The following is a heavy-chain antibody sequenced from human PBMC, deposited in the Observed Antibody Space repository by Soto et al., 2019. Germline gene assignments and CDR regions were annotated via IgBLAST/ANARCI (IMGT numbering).Heavy chain of an antibody. CDR1: GGSFTSNNW. Sequence: ETLSLTCAVSGGSFTSNNWWTWVRQPPGQGLEWIWEIYRTGSTNYNPSLKSRVTISLDKSENQFSLKVTSLTAADTAVYYCASRDQGTSVHXWGQGTLVTVSX. J-gene: IGHJ4*02. D-gene: IGHD1-7*01. CDR2: IYRTGST. V-gene: IGHV4-4*02. CDR3: ASRDQGTSVHX.